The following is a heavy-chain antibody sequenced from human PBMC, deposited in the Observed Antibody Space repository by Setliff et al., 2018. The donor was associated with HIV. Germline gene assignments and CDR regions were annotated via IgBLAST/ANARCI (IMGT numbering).Heavy chain of an antibody. CDR2: IKSKTDGGAV. Sequence: SGGSLRLSCAASGFAFSGHQMSWVRQAPGKGLEWVGRIKSKTDGGAVHYAAPVKGRFTISRDDSQDTLYLEMNSLTNEDTAMYYCTTYSSVYYHSDCWGQGTLVTVSS. V-gene: IGHV3-15*01. J-gene: IGHJ4*02. D-gene: IGHD3-22*01. CDR3: TTYSSVYYHSDC. CDR1: GFAFSGHQ.